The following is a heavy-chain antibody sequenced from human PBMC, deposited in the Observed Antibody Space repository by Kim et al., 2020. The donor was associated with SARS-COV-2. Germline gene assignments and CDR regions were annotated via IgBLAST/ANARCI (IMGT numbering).Heavy chain of an antibody. J-gene: IGHJ4*02. D-gene: IGHD6-13*01. V-gene: IGHV1-69*01. CDR3: AAGWMAAVETRFDY. Sequence: YAQNFQGRVTITADESTGTAFMEVRSLRSEDTAVYYCAAGWMAAVETRFDYWGQGTLVTVSS.